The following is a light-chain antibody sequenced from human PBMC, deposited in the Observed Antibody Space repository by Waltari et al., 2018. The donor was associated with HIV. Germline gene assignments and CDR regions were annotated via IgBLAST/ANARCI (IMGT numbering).Light chain of an antibody. V-gene: IGKV3-15*01. Sequence: VMTQTPASMSVSPGERATLSCRASQSVRSNLTWYQQKPGQAPRLLIHGASTRATGIPARFSGSGSGTEFTLTISSLQSEDFAVYYCQQYNNWPRTFGQGTKVEIK. CDR3: QQYNNWPRT. CDR1: QSVRSN. J-gene: IGKJ1*01. CDR2: GAS.